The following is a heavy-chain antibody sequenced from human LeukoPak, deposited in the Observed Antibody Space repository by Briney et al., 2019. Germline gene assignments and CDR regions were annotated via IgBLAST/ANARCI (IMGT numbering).Heavy chain of an antibody. CDR2: IGGRGGKT. CDR3: AKGRLDPNLVLDY. D-gene: IGHD6-13*01. CDR1: GFTFSIYA. V-gene: IGHV3-23*01. J-gene: IGHJ4*02. Sequence: GGSLRLSCAASGFTFSIYAMTWVRQAPGKGLEWVSAIGGRGGKTYYAGSVNGRFTISRDNSKNTLYLQMNSLRAEDTAVYYCAKGRLDPNLVLDYWGQGTLVTVSS.